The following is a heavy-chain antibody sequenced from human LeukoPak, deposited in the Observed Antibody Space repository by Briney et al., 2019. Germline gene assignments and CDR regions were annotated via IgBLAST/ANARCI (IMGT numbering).Heavy chain of an antibody. CDR2: ISSSRSTI. CDR1: GFTFSDYY. J-gene: IGHJ1*01. CDR3: ARGNYYFSGSSRPFTSRLY. Sequence: PGGSLRLSFAASGFTFSDYYMSRVPQAPGKGLGWVSHISSSRSTIYYPESVKGRFHISRDNAKKPRSLQMDSLRADHTPLYYCARGNYYFSGSSRPFTSRLYWGGGRLV. V-gene: IGHV3-11*01. D-gene: IGHD3-10*01.